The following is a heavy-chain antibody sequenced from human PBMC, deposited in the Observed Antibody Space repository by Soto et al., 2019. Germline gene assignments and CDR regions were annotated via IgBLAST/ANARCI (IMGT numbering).Heavy chain of an antibody. V-gene: IGHV1-69*16. Sequence: QVQLVQSGAEVRKPGSSVKVSCRASGGTFSDFTVTWVRQAPGQGLEWMGGIIPILEATKYAQTFQDRVTFTSEESTSRVFMELSSLRSEDAAVYFCATSYCGNECQPNRAFYYFGWDVWGQGTTVTVSS. D-gene: IGHD2-21*01. CDR3: ATSYCGNECQPNRAFYYFGWDV. CDR2: IIPILEAT. CDR1: GGTFSDFT. J-gene: IGHJ6*02.